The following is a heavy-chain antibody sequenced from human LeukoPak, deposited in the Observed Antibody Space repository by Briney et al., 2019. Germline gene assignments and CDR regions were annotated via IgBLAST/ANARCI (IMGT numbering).Heavy chain of an antibody. V-gene: IGHV3-30*04. CDR2: ISSDGSNR. CDR1: GFTFSNYA. CDR3: ARGRMGYCGGGTCSNDAFDI. D-gene: IGHD2-15*01. J-gene: IGHJ3*02. Sequence: PGRSLRLSCAASGFTFSNYAMHWVPQAPGKGLEWMAVISSDGSNRYYADSVRGRFTISRDSSKNTVEVQMNSLRPEDTALYYCARGRMGYCGGGTCSNDAFDIWGQGTMVTVSS.